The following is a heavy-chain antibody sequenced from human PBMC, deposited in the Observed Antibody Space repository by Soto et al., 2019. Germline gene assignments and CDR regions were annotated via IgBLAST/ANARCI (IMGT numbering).Heavy chain of an antibody. CDR1: GGTFSSYA. J-gene: IGHJ3*02. CDR2: IIPIFGTA. V-gene: IGHV1-69*01. D-gene: IGHD3-22*01. Sequence: VQLVQSGAEVKKPGSSVKVSCKASGGTFSSYAISWVRQAPGQGLEWMGGIIPIFGTANYAQKFQGRVTITADESTSTAYMELSSLRFEDTAVYYCATPAPYYDSSGYFPTDAFDIWGQGTMVTVSS. CDR3: ATPAPYYDSSGYFPTDAFDI.